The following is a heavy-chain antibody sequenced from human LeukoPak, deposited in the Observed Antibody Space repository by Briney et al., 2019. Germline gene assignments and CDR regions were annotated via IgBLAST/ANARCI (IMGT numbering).Heavy chain of an antibody. D-gene: IGHD2-15*01. CDR2: IIGNGAST. J-gene: IGHJ4*02. Sequence: GGSQRLSCVASGFTFSVAGMHRVRQAPGKGLEWVSAIIGNGASTYYTDSVKGRFTISRDNSKNTLYLQMNSLRAEDTGVYYCAKRTCSGATCYPLDSWGRGTLVTVSS. V-gene: IGHV3-23*01. CDR1: GFTFSVAG. CDR3: AKRTCSGATCYPLDS.